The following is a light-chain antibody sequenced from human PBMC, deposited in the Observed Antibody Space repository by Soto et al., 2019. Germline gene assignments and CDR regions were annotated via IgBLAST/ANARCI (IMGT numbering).Light chain of an antibody. CDR1: SSDVGSYNL. Sequence: QSALTQPASVSGSPGQSITISCTGTSSDVGSYNLVSWYQQHPGEAPKLMIYEGSKRPSGVSNRFSGSKSGNTASLTISGLHAEDEADYYCCSNAAIVVFGGGTKLTVL. CDR2: EGS. V-gene: IGLV2-23*01. J-gene: IGLJ2*01. CDR3: CSNAAIVV.